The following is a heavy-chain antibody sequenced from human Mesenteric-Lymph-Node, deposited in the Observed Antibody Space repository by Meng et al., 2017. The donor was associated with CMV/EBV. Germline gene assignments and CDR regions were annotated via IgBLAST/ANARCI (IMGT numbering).Heavy chain of an antibody. D-gene: IGHD2-2*02. CDR2: INPSGGRV. J-gene: IGHJ4*02. CDR3: ARDVVCGTPSCYNFDY. Sequence: ASVKVSCKASGYSLNSYSINWVRQGPGQGLEWMGMINPSGGRVAYAQKFQGRVTMTRDTSTSTFYMELSSLTSEDTAVYYCARDVVCGTPSCYNFDYWGQGTLVTVSS. V-gene: IGHV1-46*02. CDR1: GYSLNSYS.